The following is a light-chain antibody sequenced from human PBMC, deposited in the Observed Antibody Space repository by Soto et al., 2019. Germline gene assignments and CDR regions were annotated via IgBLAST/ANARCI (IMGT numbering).Light chain of an antibody. V-gene: IGLV2-14*01. CDR1: SSDVGGYNY. J-gene: IGLJ2*01. CDR2: EVS. Sequence: QPVLTQPASVSGSPGQSITISCTGTSSDVGGYNYVSWYQQHPGKAPKLMIYEVSNRPSGVSNRFSGSKSGNTASLTISGLQAEDEADYYCSSNAGSNNLVFGGGTKVTVL. CDR3: SSNAGSNNLV.